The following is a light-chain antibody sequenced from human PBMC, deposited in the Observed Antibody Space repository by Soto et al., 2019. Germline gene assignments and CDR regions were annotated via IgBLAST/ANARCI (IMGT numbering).Light chain of an antibody. J-gene: IGLJ1*01. V-gene: IGLV2-23*02. CDR3: CSSGGSPTYV. CDR1: NSNVGSYKL. Sequence: QAVLTQPASASLSPGHSITISCPGTNSNVGSYKLVSWYQQHPGKAPKLMIFEVNKRPSGVSNRFSGSKSGNTASLTISGLKVEDEADYYCCSSGGSPTYVFGTGTKVTVL. CDR2: EVN.